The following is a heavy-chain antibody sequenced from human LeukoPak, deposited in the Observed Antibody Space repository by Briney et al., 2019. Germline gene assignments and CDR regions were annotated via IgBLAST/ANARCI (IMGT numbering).Heavy chain of an antibody. CDR2: IYSGGST. CDR3: AKVRDSSRDAFDI. Sequence: GGSLRLSCAASGFTVSSNYMSWVRQAPGKGLEWVSVIYSGGSTYYADSVKGRFTISRDNSKNTLYLQMNSLRAEDTAVYYCAKVRDSSRDAFDIWGQGTMVTVSS. V-gene: IGHV3-53*01. D-gene: IGHD6-19*01. CDR1: GFTVSSNY. J-gene: IGHJ3*02.